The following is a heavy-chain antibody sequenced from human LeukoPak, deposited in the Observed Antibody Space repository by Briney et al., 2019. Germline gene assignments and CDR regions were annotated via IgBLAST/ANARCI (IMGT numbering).Heavy chain of an antibody. CDR3: ARGIAVAGRAKGYFDY. CDR1: GGSFGGYY. D-gene: IGHD6-19*01. Sequence: SETLSLTCAVYGGSFGGYYWSWIRQPPGKGLESIGEINHSGSTNYNPSLKSRVTISVDTSKNQFSLKLSSVTAADTAVYYCARGIAVAGRAKGYFDYWGQGTLVTVSS. V-gene: IGHV4-34*01. J-gene: IGHJ4*02. CDR2: INHSGST.